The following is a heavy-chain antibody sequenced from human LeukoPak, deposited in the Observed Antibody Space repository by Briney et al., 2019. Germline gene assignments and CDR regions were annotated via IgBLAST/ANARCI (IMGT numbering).Heavy chain of an antibody. CDR3: AKDGLWFGEFPTGLSTFFDY. J-gene: IGHJ4*02. Sequence: PGGSLRLSCAASGFTFSSYAMSWVRQAPGEGLEWVSAISGSGGSTYYADSVKGRFTISRDNSKNTLYLQMNSLRAEDTAVYYCAKDGLWFGEFPTGLSTFFDYWGQGTLVTVSS. V-gene: IGHV3-23*01. D-gene: IGHD3-10*01. CDR2: ISGSGGST. CDR1: GFTFSSYA.